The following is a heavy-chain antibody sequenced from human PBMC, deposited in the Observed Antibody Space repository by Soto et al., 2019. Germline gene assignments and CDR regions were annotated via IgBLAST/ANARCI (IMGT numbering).Heavy chain of an antibody. J-gene: IGHJ2*01. CDR2: ISAYNGNT. D-gene: IGHD6-13*01. Sequence: ASVKVSCKASGYTFTSYGMSWVRQAPGQGLEWMGWISAYNGNTNYAQKLQGRVTMTTDTSTSTAYMELRSLRSDDTAVYYCARMDLRAAAGSWYFDLWGRGTLVTVSS. V-gene: IGHV1-18*01. CDR3: ARMDLRAAAGSWYFDL. CDR1: GYTFTSYG.